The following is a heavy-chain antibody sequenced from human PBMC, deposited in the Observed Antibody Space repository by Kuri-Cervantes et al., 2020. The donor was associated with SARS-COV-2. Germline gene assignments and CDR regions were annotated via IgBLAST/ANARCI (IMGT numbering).Heavy chain of an antibody. CDR1: GGSVSSGSYY. V-gene: IGHV3-11*01. CDR3: ARDLLNYYDSSGYGY. D-gene: IGHD3-22*01. J-gene: IGHJ4*02. Sequence: LSLTCTVSGGSVSSGSYYWSWIRQPPGKGLEWVSYISSSGSTIYYADSVKGRFTISRDNAKNSLYLQMNSLRAEDTAVYYCARDLLNYYDSSGYGYWGQGTLVTVSS. CDR2: ISSSGSTI.